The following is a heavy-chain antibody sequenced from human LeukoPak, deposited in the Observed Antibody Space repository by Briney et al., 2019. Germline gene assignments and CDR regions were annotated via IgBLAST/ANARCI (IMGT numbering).Heavy chain of an antibody. CDR2: IYHSGST. V-gene: IGHV4-4*02. J-gene: IGHJ4*02. CDR1: GGSISSSNW. Sequence: SGTLSLTCAVSGGSISSSNWWSWVRQPPGKGLEWIGEIYHSGSTNYNPSLKSRVTISVDKSKNQFSLKLSSVTAADTAVYYCASSSIAVAGTLEYWGQGTLVTVSS. CDR3: ASSSIAVAGTLEY. D-gene: IGHD6-19*01.